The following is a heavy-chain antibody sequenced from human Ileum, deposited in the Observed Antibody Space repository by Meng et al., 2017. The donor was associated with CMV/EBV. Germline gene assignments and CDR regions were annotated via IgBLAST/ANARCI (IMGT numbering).Heavy chain of an antibody. Sequence: GESLKISCVASGFHFDSAWLSWFRQAPSKGLEWVGRIKSKTSGETTDFAAPVKGRFSISRDDSTAAVYLQMNSLKTEDTALYYCVTDISEVGEGEFDYWGQGTLVTVSS. V-gene: IGHV3-15*01. CDR2: IKSKTSGETT. CDR1: GFHFDSAW. J-gene: IGHJ4*02. D-gene: IGHD2-21*01. CDR3: VTDISEVGEGEFDY.